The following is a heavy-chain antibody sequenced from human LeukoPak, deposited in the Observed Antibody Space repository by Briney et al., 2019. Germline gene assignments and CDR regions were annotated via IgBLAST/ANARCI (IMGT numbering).Heavy chain of an antibody. CDR2: IRSKAYGGTT. D-gene: IGHD1-26*01. V-gene: IGHV3-49*04. CDR3: TRGQWELRY. CDR1: GFSFGDFA. Sequence: GGSQRLSCTASGFSFGDFALSWVRQAPGKGLEWVTFIRSKAYGGTTEYAASVKGRFTISRDDSKSIAYLQMNSLKIDDTAVYYCTRGQWELRYWGQGTLVTVSS. J-gene: IGHJ4*02.